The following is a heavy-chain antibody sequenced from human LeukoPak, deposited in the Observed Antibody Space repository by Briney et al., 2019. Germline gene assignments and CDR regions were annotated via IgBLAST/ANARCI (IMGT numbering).Heavy chain of an antibody. Sequence: PSETLSLTCAVYGGSFSGYYWSWIRQHPGKGLEWIGYIYYSGSTYYNPSLKSRVTISVDTSKNQFSLKLSSVTAADTAVYYCARVDSSGYYGVYWGQGTLVTVSS. D-gene: IGHD3-22*01. CDR1: GGSFSGYY. CDR3: ARVDSSGYYGVY. V-gene: IGHV4-31*11. J-gene: IGHJ4*02. CDR2: IYYSGST.